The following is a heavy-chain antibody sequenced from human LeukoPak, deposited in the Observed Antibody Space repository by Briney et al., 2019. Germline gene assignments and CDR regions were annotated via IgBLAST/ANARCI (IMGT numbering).Heavy chain of an antibody. CDR2: INHSGST. CDR1: GGSFSGYY. V-gene: IGHV4-34*01. D-gene: IGHD1-26*01. J-gene: IGHJ3*02. Sequence: SETLSLTCAVYGGSFSGYYWSWIRQPPGKGLEWIGEINHSGSTYYNPSLKSRVTISVDTSKNQFSLKLSSVTAADTAVYYCAGPGATERLDAFDIWGQGTMVTVSS. CDR3: AGPGATERLDAFDI.